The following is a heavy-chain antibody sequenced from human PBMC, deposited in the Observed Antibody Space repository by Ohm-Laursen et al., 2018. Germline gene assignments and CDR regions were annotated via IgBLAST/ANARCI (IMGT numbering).Heavy chain of an antibody. CDR1: SGSISGFY. Sequence: SDTLSLTCTVSSGSISGFYWNWIRQPAGKGLEWIGRVYTSGNTNYNPSLESRVTMSLDTSKNQISLKLTSVTAADAAVYYCARDFHFWSGYKELNWFDPWGQGTQVTASS. D-gene: IGHD3-3*02. CDR3: ARDFHFWSGYKELNWFDP. J-gene: IGHJ5*02. CDR2: VYTSGNT. V-gene: IGHV4-4*07.